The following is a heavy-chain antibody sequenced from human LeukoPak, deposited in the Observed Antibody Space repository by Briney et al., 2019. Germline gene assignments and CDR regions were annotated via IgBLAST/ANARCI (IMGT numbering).Heavy chain of an antibody. CDR1: GGSISSSSAY. CDR2: IYYSKNT. D-gene: IGHD5-18*01. J-gene: IGHJ4*02. CDR3: VSPRGFSYGSFDY. V-gene: IGHV4-39*01. Sequence: SETLSLTYTVSGGSISSSSAYWGWIRQPPGKGLEWIGSIYYSKNTYYNPSLKSRVTISADTSKNQFSLTLGSVSATDTAVYYCVSPRGFSYGSFDYWGQGTLVTVSS.